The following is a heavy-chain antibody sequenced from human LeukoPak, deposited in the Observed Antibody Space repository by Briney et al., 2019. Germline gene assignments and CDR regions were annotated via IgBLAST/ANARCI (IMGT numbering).Heavy chain of an antibody. CDR2: IYYSGST. V-gene: IGHV4-61*05. J-gene: IGHJ4*02. CDR1: GGSISSSSYY. Sequence: SETLSLTCTVSGGSISSSSYYWGWIRQPPGKGLEWIGYIYYSGSTNYNPSLKSRVTISVDTSKNQFSLKLSSVTAADTAVYYCARGHGSGSVDYWGQGTLVTVSS. D-gene: IGHD3-10*01. CDR3: ARGHGSGSVDY.